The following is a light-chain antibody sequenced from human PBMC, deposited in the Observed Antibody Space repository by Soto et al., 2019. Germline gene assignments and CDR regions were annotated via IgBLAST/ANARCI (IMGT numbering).Light chain of an antibody. Sequence: EIVLTQSPATLSLSPGERATLSSRASQSVSSYLAWYQQKPGQAPRLLIYDASTRATGIPARFSGSGSATDFTLTISSLEPEDFAVYYCQQRSNWPLTFGGGTKVDIK. CDR1: QSVSSY. J-gene: IGKJ4*01. V-gene: IGKV3-11*01. CDR2: DAS. CDR3: QQRSNWPLT.